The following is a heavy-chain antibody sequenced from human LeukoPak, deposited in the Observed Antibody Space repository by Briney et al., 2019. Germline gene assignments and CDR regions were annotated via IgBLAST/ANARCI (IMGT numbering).Heavy chain of an antibody. CDR1: GFTFSAHG. D-gene: IGHD1-26*01. J-gene: IGHJ4*02. V-gene: IGHV3-33*01. CDR2: IWYDGSNK. CDR3: ARESPVGAIDY. Sequence: GGSLRLSCAASGFTFSAHGMHWVRQAPGKGLEWVAVIWYDGSNKYYAESVKGRFTISRDNSKNTLYLQMNSLRAEDTAVYYCARESPVGAIDYWGQGTLVTVSS.